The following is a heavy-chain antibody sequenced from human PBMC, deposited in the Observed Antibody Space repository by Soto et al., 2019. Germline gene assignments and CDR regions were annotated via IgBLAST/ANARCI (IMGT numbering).Heavy chain of an antibody. CDR3: ARVMGSGSYFAGWRYYYGMDV. D-gene: IGHD3-10*01. V-gene: IGHV3-20*04. J-gene: IGHJ6*02. CDR2: INWNGGST. CDR1: GFTFDDYG. Sequence: GGSLRLSCAASGFTFDDYGMSWVRQAPGKGLEWVSGINWNGGSTGYADSVKGRFTISRDNAKNSLYLQMNSLRAEDTALYYCARVMGSGSYFAGWRYYYGMDVWGQGTTVTVSS.